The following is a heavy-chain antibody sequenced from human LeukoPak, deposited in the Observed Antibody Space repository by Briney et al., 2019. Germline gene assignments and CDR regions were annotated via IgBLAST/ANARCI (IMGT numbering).Heavy chain of an antibody. Sequence: SETLSLTCTVSGASISGTDYYWTWTRHHPGEGLEWLGAIHFSGTIYYNPSLSSRLIISADTSKNQMSLKLSSVTATDTGVYYCAAGGDTAKGGKYWGQGTQVTVSS. D-gene: IGHD5-18*01. CDR2: IHFSGTI. CDR1: GASISGTDYY. CDR3: AAGGDTAKGGKY. V-gene: IGHV4-31*03. J-gene: IGHJ4*02.